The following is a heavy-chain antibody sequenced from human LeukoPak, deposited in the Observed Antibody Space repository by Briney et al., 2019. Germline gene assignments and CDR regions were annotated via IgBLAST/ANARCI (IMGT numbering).Heavy chain of an antibody. V-gene: IGHV4-34*09. CDR1: GGSFSGHY. CDR2: IYYSGST. Sequence: PSETLSLTCAVYGGSFSGHYWNWIRQPPGKGLEWIGYIYYSGSTYYNPSLKSRVTISVDTSKNQFSLNLISVTAADTAVYYCARESYGGHGGFDYWGQGTLVTVSS. J-gene: IGHJ4*02. D-gene: IGHD4-23*01. CDR3: ARESYGGHGGFDY.